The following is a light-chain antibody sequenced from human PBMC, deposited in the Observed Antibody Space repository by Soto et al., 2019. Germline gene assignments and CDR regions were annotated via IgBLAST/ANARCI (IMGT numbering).Light chain of an antibody. CDR1: SSDVGGFDF. CDR3: SSYTSNHPQF. Sequence: QSALTQPASVSGSPGQSITISCTGTSSDVGGFDFVSWYQQHPGKAPKLMIYDVTNRPTGVSDLFSASKSVNTASMTISGLQPDDEDDYYCSSYTSNHPQFFGSVTKVTVL. V-gene: IGLV2-14*03. CDR2: DVT. J-gene: IGLJ1*01.